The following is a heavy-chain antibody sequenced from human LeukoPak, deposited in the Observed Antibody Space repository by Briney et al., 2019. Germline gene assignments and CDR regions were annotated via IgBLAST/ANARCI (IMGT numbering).Heavy chain of an antibody. J-gene: IGHJ3*02. CDR3: ATSRGYYYDSSGYPPRAFDI. V-gene: IGHV1-24*01. CDR1: GYTLTELS. CDR2: FDPEDGET. D-gene: IGHD3-22*01. Sequence: ASVKVSCKVSGYTLTELSMHWVRQAPGKGLEWMGGFDPEDGETIYAQKFQGRVTMTEDTSTDTAYMELSSLRSEDTAVYYCATSRGYYYDSSGYPPRAFDIWGQGTMVTVSS.